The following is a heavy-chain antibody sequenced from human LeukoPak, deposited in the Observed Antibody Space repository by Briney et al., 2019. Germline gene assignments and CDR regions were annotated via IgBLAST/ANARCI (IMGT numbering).Heavy chain of an antibody. J-gene: IGHJ4*02. CDR3: AREVHGNGDFLDYFDY. CDR1: GGSISSGGYY. CDR2: IYYSGST. D-gene: IGHD3-3*01. V-gene: IGHV4-31*03. Sequence: SETLSLTCTVSGGSISSGGYYWSWIRQHPGKGLEWIGYIYYSGSTYYNPSLKSRVTISVDTSKNQFSLKLSSVTAADTAVYYCAREVHGNGDFLDYFDYWGQGTLVTVSS.